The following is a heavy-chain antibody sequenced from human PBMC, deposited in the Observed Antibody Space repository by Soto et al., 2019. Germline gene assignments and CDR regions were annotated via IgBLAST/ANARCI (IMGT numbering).Heavy chain of an antibody. CDR2: ITYEGSNK. CDR3: AKARGANNWANYYGLDV. CDR1: GFIFANYG. D-gene: IGHD1-1*01. Sequence: PGGSLRLSCGASGFIFANYGMHWVRQAPGKGLEWVALITYEGSNKYYADAVKGRFTISRDNAKNMVSLQMDSLRAEDTAVYYCAKARGANNWANYYGLDVWGQGTTGTVSS. V-gene: IGHV3-30*02. J-gene: IGHJ6*02.